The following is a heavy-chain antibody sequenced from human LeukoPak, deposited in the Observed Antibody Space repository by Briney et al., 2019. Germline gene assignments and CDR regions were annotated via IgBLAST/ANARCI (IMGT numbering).Heavy chain of an antibody. CDR3: ARAPIGYCGGDCYIDY. D-gene: IGHD2-21*02. CDR1: GFTVSSNY. V-gene: IGHV3-66*01. Sequence: SGGSLRLSCVASGFTVSSNYMSWVRQAPGKGLEWVSVIYSGGSTYYADSVKGRFTISRDNSKNTLYLQMNSLRAEDTAVYYCARAPIGYCGGDCYIDYWGQGTLVTVSS. J-gene: IGHJ4*02. CDR2: IYSGGST.